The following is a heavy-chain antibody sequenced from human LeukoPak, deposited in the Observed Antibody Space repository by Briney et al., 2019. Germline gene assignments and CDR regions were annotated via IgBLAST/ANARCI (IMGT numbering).Heavy chain of an antibody. V-gene: IGHV4-59*01. CDR3: ARDRALIASDWYFDL. D-gene: IGHD3-22*01. CDR2: IYYSGST. J-gene: IGHJ2*01. CDR1: GGSISSYY. Sequence: SSETLSLTCTVSGGSISSYYWSWIRQPPGKGLEWIGYIYYSGSTNYNPSLKSRVTISVDTSKNQFSLKLSSVTAANTAVYYCARDRALIASDWYFDLWGRGTLVTVSS.